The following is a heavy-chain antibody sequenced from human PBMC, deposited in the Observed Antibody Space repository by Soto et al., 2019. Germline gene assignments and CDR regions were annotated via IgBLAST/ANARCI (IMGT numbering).Heavy chain of an antibody. Sequence: PGGSLRLSCAASGFTFGAFAMAWVRQRPGNGLEWVSSLSGGGGSTYYNNSVRGRFTISRDNSNSTLFLQMNNLRAEDTAVYFCAKTHRATTLVTRYWYFDIWGRGTLVTVSS. CDR1: GFTFGAFA. J-gene: IGHJ2*01. D-gene: IGHD3-9*01. CDR2: LSGGGGST. CDR3: AKTHRATTLVTRYWYFDI. V-gene: IGHV3-23*01.